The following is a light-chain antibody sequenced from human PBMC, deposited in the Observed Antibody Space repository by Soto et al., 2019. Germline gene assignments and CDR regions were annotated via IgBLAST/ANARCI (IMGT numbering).Light chain of an antibody. CDR3: QQSNTVPNT. V-gene: IGKV1-39*01. CDR2: GVS. Sequence: DTQMTQSPSSLSASVGGRVTISCRASESIKSYLNWYRQKPGKAPKLLIYGVSNLQSVVTSRFGRSGSRTDFTLTSSILQPEDFATYYYQQSNTVPNTFGQGTRLEIK. CDR1: ESIKSY. J-gene: IGKJ5*01.